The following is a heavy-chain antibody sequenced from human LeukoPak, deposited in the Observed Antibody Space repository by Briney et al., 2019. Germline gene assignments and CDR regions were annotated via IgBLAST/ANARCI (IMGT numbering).Heavy chain of an antibody. Sequence: GGSLRLSCAASGFTFSSYWMNWVRQAPGKGLVWVSRIASDGSSTTYADSVKGRFSISRDNAKNTLYLQMNSLRAEDTAVYYCARDGAYGNFDYWGQGTLVTVSS. CDR2: IASDGSST. J-gene: IGHJ4*02. CDR3: ARDGAYGNFDY. V-gene: IGHV3-74*01. CDR1: GFTFSSYW. D-gene: IGHD1-26*01.